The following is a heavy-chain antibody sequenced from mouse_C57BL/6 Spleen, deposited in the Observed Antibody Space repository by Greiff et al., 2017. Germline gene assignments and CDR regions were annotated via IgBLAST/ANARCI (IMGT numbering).Heavy chain of an antibody. D-gene: IGHD2-4*01. J-gene: IGHJ3*01. CDR3: ARGYDYDGAWFAY. V-gene: IGHV1-55*01. Sequence: QVQLQQPGAELVKPGASVKMSCKASGYTFTSYWITWVKQRPGQGLEWIGDIYPGSGSTNYNEKFKSKATLTVDTSSSTAYMQLSSLTSEDSAVYYGARGYDYDGAWFAYWGQGTLVTVSA. CDR1: GYTFTSYW. CDR2: IYPGSGST.